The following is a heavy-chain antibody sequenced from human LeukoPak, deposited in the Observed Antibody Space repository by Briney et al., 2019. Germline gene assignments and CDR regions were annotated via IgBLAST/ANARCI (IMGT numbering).Heavy chain of an antibody. J-gene: IGHJ4*02. CDR3: ARISGMGSTTVPFDY. CDR2: IDWGDDK. V-gene: IGHV2-70*01. D-gene: IGHD2/OR15-2a*01. Sequence: SGPTLVNPTQPLTLTCTFSGFSLTTSGMCVSWIRQAPGKALEWLALIDWGDDKFYSTSLKTRLTISKDTSKNQVVLTMTNMDPVNTATYYCARISGMGSTTVPFDYWGQGTLVTVSS. CDR1: GFSLTTSGMC.